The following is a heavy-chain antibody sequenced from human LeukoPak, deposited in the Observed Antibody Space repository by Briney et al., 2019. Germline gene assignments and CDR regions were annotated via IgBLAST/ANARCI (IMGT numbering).Heavy chain of an antibody. J-gene: IGHJ4*02. CDR2: IKKDGSEK. V-gene: IGHV3-7*03. CDR1: GFTFSSYW. D-gene: IGHD1-26*01. Sequence: GGSLRLSCAASGFTFSSYWMSWVRQAPGKGLEWVANIKKDGSEKYYVDSVKGRFTISRDNAKTSVYLQMNSLRAEDTAVYYCAKDQPSGSYFDWGQGTLVTVSS. CDR3: AKDQPSGSYFD.